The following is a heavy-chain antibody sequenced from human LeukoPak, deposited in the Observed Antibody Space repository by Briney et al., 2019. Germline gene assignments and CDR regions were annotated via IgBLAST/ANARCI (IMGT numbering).Heavy chain of an antibody. V-gene: IGHV3-21*04. CDR2: VSNSGDYI. J-gene: IGHJ4*02. Sequence: GGSLRLSCAASGFSFSSYRMNWVRQAPGKGLEWVSSVSNSGDYIHYADSVKGRFTISRDNAKNSLYLQMNSLRAEDTALYYCARDGLWDSGRGDYWGQGTLVTVSS. CDR1: GFSFSSYR. D-gene: IGHD1-14*01. CDR3: ARDGLWDSGRGDY.